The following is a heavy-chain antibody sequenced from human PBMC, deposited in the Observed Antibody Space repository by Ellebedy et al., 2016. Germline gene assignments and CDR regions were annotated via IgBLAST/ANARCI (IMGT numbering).Heavy chain of an antibody. D-gene: IGHD3-10*02. J-gene: IGHJ6*02. CDR3: ARQLFFYGMDV. CDR1: GGSISSYY. Sequence: GSLRLSCTVSGGSISSYYWSWIRQPPGKGLEWIGSIYYSGSTYYNPSLKSRVTISVDTSKNQFSLKLSSVTAADTAVYYCARQLFFYGMDVWGQGTTVTVSS. CDR2: IYYSGST. V-gene: IGHV4-59*05.